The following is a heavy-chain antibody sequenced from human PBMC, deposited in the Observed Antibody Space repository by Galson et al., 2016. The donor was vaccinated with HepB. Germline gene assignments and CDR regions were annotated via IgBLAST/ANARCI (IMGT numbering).Heavy chain of an antibody. J-gene: IGHJ4*02. CDR2: IYPGDSDT. CDR1: ADSFTSYW. D-gene: IGHD3-22*01. Sequence: QSGAEVKKPGESLKISCKGSADSFTSYWIAWVRQMPGKGLEWMGMIYPGDSDTRYSPSFQGQVAISADKSISTAYLQWRTLKASDTAIYHCASADYYDNSGYFDYWGQGTLVTVSS. CDR3: ASADYYDNSGYFDY. V-gene: IGHV5-51*01.